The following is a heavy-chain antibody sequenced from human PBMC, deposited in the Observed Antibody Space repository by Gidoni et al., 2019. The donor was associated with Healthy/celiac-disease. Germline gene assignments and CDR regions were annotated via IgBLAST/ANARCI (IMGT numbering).Heavy chain of an antibody. CDR2: ISGSGGST. Sequence: EVQLLESGGGLVQPGGSLRLSCAASGFTFSSYAMSWVRQAPGKGLEWVSAISGSGGSTYYAYSVKGRFTISRDNSKNTLYLQMNSLRAEDTAVYYCAKGLAYCGGDCYGEAFDIWGQGTMVTVSS. CDR3: AKGLAYCGGDCYGEAFDI. D-gene: IGHD2-21*01. J-gene: IGHJ3*02. V-gene: IGHV3-23*01. CDR1: GFTFSSYA.